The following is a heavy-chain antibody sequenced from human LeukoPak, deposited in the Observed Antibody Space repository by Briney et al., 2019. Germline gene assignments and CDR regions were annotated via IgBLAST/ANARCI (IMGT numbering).Heavy chain of an antibody. CDR2: INSDGSST. Sequence: GGSLRLSCAASGFTFSSYWMHWVRQAPGKGLVWVSRINSDGSSTSYADSVKGRFTISRDNAKNTLYLQMNSLRAEDPAVYYCARARYYYGSGSYYMDDYWGQGTLVTVSS. D-gene: IGHD3-10*01. CDR1: GFTFSSYW. V-gene: IGHV3-74*01. J-gene: IGHJ4*02. CDR3: ARARYYYGSGSYYMDDY.